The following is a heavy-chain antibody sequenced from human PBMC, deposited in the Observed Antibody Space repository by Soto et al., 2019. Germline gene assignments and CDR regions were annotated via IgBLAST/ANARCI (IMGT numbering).Heavy chain of an antibody. CDR1: GYNFTSYR. V-gene: IGHV5-51*01. CDR3: ARLPPNVGDV. J-gene: IGHJ6*02. CDR2: IYPGDSDT. Sequence: GGSLKISCKGFGYNFTSYRIGWVLLMPGKGLEWMGIIYPGDSDTRYSPSFQGQVTISADKSISTAYLQWSSLKASDTAMYYCARLPPNVGDVWGQGTTVTVSS.